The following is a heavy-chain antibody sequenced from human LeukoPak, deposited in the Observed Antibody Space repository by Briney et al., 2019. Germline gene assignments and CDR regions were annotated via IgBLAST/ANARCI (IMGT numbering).Heavy chain of an antibody. J-gene: IGHJ3*02. Sequence: SETLSLTCTVSGGSISSYYWSWIRQPPGKGLEWIGSIYYSGSTYYNPSLKSRVTISVDTSKNQFSLKLSSVTAADTAVFYCATPYSGGYHGLDIWGRGTMVTVSS. CDR3: ATPYSGGYHGLDI. D-gene: IGHD1-26*01. V-gene: IGHV4-59*04. CDR2: IYYSGST. CDR1: GGSISSYY.